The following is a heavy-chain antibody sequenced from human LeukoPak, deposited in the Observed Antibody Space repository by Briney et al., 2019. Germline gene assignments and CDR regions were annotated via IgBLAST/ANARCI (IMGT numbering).Heavy chain of an antibody. CDR1: GVTIRTTY. V-gene: IGHV3-23*01. CDR3: AKDFSRGTTVTTMMDY. CDR2: ISGSGGST. J-gene: IGHJ4*02. Sequence: PGGSLRLSCAVSGVTIRTTYISWVRQAPGRGLEWVSAISGSGGSTYYADSVKGRFTISRDNSKNTLYLQMNSLRAEDTAVYYCAKDFSRGTTVTTMMDYWGQGTLVTVSS. D-gene: IGHD4-17*01.